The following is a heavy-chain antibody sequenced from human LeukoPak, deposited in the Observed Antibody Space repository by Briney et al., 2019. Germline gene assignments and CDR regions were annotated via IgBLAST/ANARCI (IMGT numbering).Heavy chain of an antibody. CDR2: FDPEDGET. V-gene: IGHV1-24*01. CDR3: ATGRGEIGTEVTPEFNY. J-gene: IGHJ4*02. Sequence: ASVKVSCKVSGYTLTELSMHWVRQAPGKGLEWMGGFDPEDGETIYAQKFQGRVTMTEDTSTDTAYMELSSLRSEDTAVYYCATGRGEIGTEVTPEFNYWGQGTLVTVSS. D-gene: IGHD4-23*01. CDR1: GYTLTELS.